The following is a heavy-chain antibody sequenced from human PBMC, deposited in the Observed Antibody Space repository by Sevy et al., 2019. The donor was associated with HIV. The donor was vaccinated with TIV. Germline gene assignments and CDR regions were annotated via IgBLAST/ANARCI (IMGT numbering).Heavy chain of an antibody. CDR2: IKSKTDGGTT. D-gene: IGHD3-3*01. J-gene: IGHJ2*01. Sequence: GGSLRLSCAASGLTFSNAWMTWVRQAPGKGLEWVGRIKSKTDGGTTDYATPVKGTFTISRDDSKNTLYLQMNSLKTEDTAVYYCTTKSDFWSGYQYFDLWGRGTLVTVSS. CDR3: TTKSDFWSGYQYFDL. CDR1: GLTFSNAW. V-gene: IGHV3-15*01.